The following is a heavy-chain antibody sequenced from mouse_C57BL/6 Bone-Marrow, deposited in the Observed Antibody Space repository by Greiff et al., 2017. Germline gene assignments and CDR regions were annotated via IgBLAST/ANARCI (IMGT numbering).Heavy chain of an antibody. J-gene: IGHJ3*01. D-gene: IGHD1-2*01. Sequence: LVESGAELMKPGASVKLSCKATGYTFTGYWIEWVKQRPGHGLEWIGEILPGSGSTNYNEKFKGKATFTADTSSNTAYMQLSSLTTEDSAIYDCARGFHYCDWVWFAYWGEGTLVTVSA. CDR1: GYTFTGYW. CDR2: ILPGSGST. V-gene: IGHV1-9*01. CDR3: ARGFHYCDWVWFAY.